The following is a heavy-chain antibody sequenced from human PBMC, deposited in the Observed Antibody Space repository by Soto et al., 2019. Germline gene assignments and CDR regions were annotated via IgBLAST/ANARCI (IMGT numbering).Heavy chain of an antibody. CDR1: GFTFSSYG. Sequence: GGSLRLSCAASGFTFSSYGMHWVRQAPGKGLEWVAVISYDGSNKYYADSVKGRFTISRDNSKNTLYLQMNSLRAEDTAVYYCAKDSGLVTHSYFQHWGQGTLVTVSS. J-gene: IGHJ1*01. V-gene: IGHV3-30*18. D-gene: IGHD3-16*01. CDR2: ISYDGSNK. CDR3: AKDSGLVTHSYFQH.